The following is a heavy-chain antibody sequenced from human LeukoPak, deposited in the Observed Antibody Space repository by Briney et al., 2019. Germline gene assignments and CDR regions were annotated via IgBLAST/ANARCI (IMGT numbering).Heavy chain of an antibody. CDR1: GCTFSSYS. D-gene: IGHD2-2*02. V-gene: IGHV3-21*01. J-gene: IGHJ3*02. Sequence: GESLTLSCAASGCTFSSYSMNWVRQPAGKGLEWVSCISSSSSYIYYADSVNARFTISRDNAKNSLYLQMNSLRAEDTAVYYCARVSCSSTSCYTEPDAFDIWGQGTMVTVSS. CDR2: ISSSSSYI. CDR3: ARVSCSSTSCYTEPDAFDI.